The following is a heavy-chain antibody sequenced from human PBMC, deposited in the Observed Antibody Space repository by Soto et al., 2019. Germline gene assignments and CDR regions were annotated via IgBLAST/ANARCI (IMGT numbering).Heavy chain of an antibody. D-gene: IGHD6-13*01. J-gene: IGHJ6*02. CDR1: GFTFSSYG. Sequence: PGGSLRLSCAASGFTFSSYGMHWVRQAPGKGLEWVAVIWYDGSNKYYADSVKGRFTISRDNSKNTLYLQMNSLRAEDTAVYYFARTGYSSSWYGVDYYYYYGMDVWGQGTTVTVSS. V-gene: IGHV3-33*01. CDR3: ARTGYSSSWYGVDYYYYYGMDV. CDR2: IWYDGSNK.